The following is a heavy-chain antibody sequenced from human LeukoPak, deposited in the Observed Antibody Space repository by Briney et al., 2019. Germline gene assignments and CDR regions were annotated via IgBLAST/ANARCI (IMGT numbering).Heavy chain of an antibody. CDR2: IIPSLDVA. V-gene: IGHV1-69*04. CDR3: ARDHCSPGTCLGGH. CDR1: GNTFTSYY. Sequence: SVKVSCKASGNTFTSYYMHWVRQAPGQGLEWMGRIIPSLDVANYAQKFQGRVTLSVDRDTATTYMEVTSLRSEDTAIYYCARDHCSPGTCLGGHWGQGTLVTVSS. D-gene: IGHD2-15*01. J-gene: IGHJ4*02.